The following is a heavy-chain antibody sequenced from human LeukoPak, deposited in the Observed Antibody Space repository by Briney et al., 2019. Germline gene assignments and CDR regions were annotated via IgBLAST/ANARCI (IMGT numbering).Heavy chain of an antibody. CDR2: INHSGST. CDR1: GGSFSGYY. CDR3: ARVPRGGSYGVGHYFDY. V-gene: IGHV4-34*01. D-gene: IGHD1-26*01. J-gene: IGHJ4*02. Sequence: SETLSLTCAVYGGSFSGYYWSWIRQPPGKGLEWIGEINHSGSTNYNPSLKSRVTISVDTSKNQFSLKLSSVTAADAAVYYCARVPRGGSYGVGHYFDYWGQGTLVTVSS.